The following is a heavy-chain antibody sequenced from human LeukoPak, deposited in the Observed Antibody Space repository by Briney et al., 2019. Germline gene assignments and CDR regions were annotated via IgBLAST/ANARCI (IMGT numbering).Heavy chain of an antibody. CDR3: ARVVAGIAVY. J-gene: IGHJ4*02. Sequence: PSETLSHTCTVSGGSITSGSYYWGWIRQPPGKGLEWIGSIYYNGGAYYNPSLKSRVTISVDTSKNQFSLKLSSVTAADMAVYYCARVVAGIAVYWGQGTLVTVSS. CDR1: GGSITSGSYY. D-gene: IGHD6-19*01. CDR2: IYYNGGA. V-gene: IGHV4-39*01.